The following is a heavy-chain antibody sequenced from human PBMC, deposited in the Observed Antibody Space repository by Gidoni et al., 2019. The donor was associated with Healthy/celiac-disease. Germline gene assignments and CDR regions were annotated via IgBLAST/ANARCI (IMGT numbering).Heavy chain of an antibody. CDR2: FDPEDGET. V-gene: IGHV1-24*01. J-gene: IGHJ6*02. CDR1: GYTLTALS. Sequence: QVQLVQSGAAVKMPGASVKVSCTVSGYTLTALSMHWVRQAPGKVLEWMGGFDPEDGETIYAQKFQGRVTMTEDTSTDTAYMELSSLRSEDTAVYYCATDYSSYGMDVWGQGTTVTVSS. CDR3: ATDYSSYGMDV. D-gene: IGHD6-13*01.